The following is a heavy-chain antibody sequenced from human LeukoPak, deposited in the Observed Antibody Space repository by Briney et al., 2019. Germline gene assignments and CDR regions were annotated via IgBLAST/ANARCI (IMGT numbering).Heavy chain of an antibody. V-gene: IGHV3-23*01. CDR3: AKVNSSSWSFDY. CDR2: ISESGITT. D-gene: IGHD6-13*01. Sequence: GGSLRLSCAASGFTFSSYAMSWVRQAPGKGLEWVSGISESGITTYYADSAKGRFTISRDNAKNSLYLQMNSLRAEDMALYYCAKVNSSSWSFDYWGQGTLVTVSS. J-gene: IGHJ4*02. CDR1: GFTFSSYA.